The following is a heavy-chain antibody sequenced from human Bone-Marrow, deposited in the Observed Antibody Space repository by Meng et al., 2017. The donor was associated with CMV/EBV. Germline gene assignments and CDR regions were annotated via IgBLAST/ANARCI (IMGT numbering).Heavy chain of an antibody. CDR2: IKQDGSEK. J-gene: IGHJ4*02. CDR3: ARNLPPYGSGSPSDGY. Sequence: GGSLRLSCAASGFTFSRYWMSWVRQAPGKGLEWVANIKQDGSEKYYVDSVKGRFTISRDNSKNTRYLQMNSLIAEDTAVYYCARNLPPYGSGSPSDGYWGQGTLVTVSS. CDR1: GFTFSRYW. D-gene: IGHD3-10*01. V-gene: IGHV3-7*03.